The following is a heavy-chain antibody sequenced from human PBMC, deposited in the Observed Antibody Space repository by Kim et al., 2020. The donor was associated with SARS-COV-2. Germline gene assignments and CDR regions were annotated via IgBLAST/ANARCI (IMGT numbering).Heavy chain of an antibody. V-gene: IGHV3-7*03. D-gene: IGHD3-10*01. Sequence: GGSLRLSCAVSGFTLSNYYMSWIRQAPGKGLEWVALKKGNGSEKYYADSVKGRFTMSRDNAKNSLYLEMNSLRAEDTAIYYCASVTWAHVPGLFWGPGT. CDR3: ASVTWAHVPGLF. CDR1: GFTLSNYY. J-gene: IGHJ4*02. CDR2: KKGNGSEK.